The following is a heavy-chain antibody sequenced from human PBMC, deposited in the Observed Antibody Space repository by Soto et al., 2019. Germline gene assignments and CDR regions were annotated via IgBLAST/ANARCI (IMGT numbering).Heavy chain of an antibody. CDR3: ARRSHTNWPAY. D-gene: IGHD2-8*01. CDR1: GGYFSSSSHY. CDR2: IYYDGRT. V-gene: IGHV4-39*01. J-gene: IGHJ4*01. Sequence: SSETLSLTCTVSGGYFSSSSHYWVWIRQPPGKGLEWVGSIYYDGRTYYNASLKSRVTISVDTSKNQFSLKVNSVTVADTAVYYCARRSHTNWPAYWGHGTQVTVSS.